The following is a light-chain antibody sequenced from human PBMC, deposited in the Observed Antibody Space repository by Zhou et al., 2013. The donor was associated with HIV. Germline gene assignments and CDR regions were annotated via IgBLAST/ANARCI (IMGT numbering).Light chain of an antibody. Sequence: DIQMTQSPSTLSAFVGDRVTITCRASESVTTWLAWYQHKAGEAPKLLIYQASSLENGVPSKFSGSGSGTDFALTISSLQPDDFATYYCQQYSSYLNSFGQGTKLEIK. CDR1: ESVTTW. CDR2: QAS. CDR3: QQYSSYLNS. V-gene: IGKV1-5*03. J-gene: IGKJ2*03.